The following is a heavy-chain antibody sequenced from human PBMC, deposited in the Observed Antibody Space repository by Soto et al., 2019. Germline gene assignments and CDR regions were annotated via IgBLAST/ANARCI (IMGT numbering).Heavy chain of an antibody. V-gene: IGHV5-10-1*01. CDR1: GYSFTSYW. CDR3: ARPDVGLRVGYYYGMDV. D-gene: IGHD1-26*01. Sequence: PGESLKISCKGSGYSFTSYWISWVRQMPGKGLEWMGRIDPSDSYTNSSPSFQGHVTISADKSISTAYLQWSSLKASDTAMYYCARPDVGLRVGYYYGMDVWGQGTTVTVSS. J-gene: IGHJ6*02. CDR2: IDPSDSYT.